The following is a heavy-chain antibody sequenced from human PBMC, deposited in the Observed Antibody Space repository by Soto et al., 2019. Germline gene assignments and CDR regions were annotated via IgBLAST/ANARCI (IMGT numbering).Heavy chain of an antibody. CDR3: TRDPYGMDV. Sequence: EVQLVESGGGLVQPGGSLRLSCAASGFTFSSYSMIWVRQAPGKGLEWVSYISISSSTIYYADSVKGRFTISRDNAKNSVYLQMNSLRDEDTAVYYCTRDPYGMDVWGQGTTVTVSS. J-gene: IGHJ6*02. CDR2: ISISSSTI. V-gene: IGHV3-48*02. CDR1: GFTFSSYS.